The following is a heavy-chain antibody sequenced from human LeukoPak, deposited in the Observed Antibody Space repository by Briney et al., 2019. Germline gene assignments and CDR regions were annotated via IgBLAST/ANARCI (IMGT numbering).Heavy chain of an antibody. CDR2: IKKDGSEK. CDR3: ARPYYYSSGSLPY. Sequence: QAGGSLRLSCAASGFTYTNYWMTWVRQSPGKGLEWVASIKKDGSEKEYMDSVKGRFTISRDNAKNSVYLQMNSLRAEDTAVYYCARPYYYSSGSLPYWGQGTLVTVSS. J-gene: IGHJ4*02. V-gene: IGHV3-7*01. CDR1: GFTYTNYW. D-gene: IGHD3-10*01.